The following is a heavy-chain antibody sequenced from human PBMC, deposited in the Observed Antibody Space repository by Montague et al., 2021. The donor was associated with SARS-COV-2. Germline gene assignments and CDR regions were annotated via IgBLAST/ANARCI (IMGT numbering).Heavy chain of an antibody. J-gene: IGHJ4*02. CDR3: ARLRGGTPGEH. CDR2: LYYSGAT. V-gene: IGHV4-39*07. D-gene: IGHD2-21*01. Sequence: SETLSPTCTVSGGSISDSNFHWGWIRQPPGKGLEWIGTLYYSGATYYNPSLKSRVTTSMDTSKNQFSLKLTSAIAADTAVYYCARLRGGTPGEHWGQGALGTVAS. CDR1: GGSISDSNFH.